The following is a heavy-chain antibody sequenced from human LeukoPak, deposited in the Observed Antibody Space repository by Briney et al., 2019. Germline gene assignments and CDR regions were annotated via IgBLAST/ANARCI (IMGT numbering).Heavy chain of an antibody. CDR2: MWYDGSDK. V-gene: IGHV3-33*03. Sequence: GGSLRLSCAASGFTFNSYGMHWVRQAPGKGLEWVAVMWYDGSDKYYADSVKGRFTISRDDSKNTLYLQMNSLRAEDTAMYYCATVGMGATIGYWGQGTLVTVSS. CDR1: GFTFNSYG. D-gene: IGHD1-26*01. J-gene: IGHJ4*02. CDR3: ATVGMGATIGY.